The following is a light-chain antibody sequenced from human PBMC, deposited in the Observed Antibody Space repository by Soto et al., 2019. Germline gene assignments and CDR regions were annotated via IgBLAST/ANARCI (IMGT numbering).Light chain of an antibody. CDR1: QSVLYSPNKRNC. V-gene: IGKV4-1*01. CDR3: QQANSFPLT. CDR2: GAG. J-gene: IGKJ4*01. Sequence: DIVMTQSPDSLAVSLGERATINFKSSQSVLYSPNKRNCLAWYQQKPGQPPKLLIYGAGTRDSGIPDRFNGSGSGTDFTLTISSLQPEDFATYYCQQANSFPLTFGGGTKVDIK.